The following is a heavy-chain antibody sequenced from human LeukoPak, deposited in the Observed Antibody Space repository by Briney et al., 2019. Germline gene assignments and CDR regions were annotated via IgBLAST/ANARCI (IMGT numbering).Heavy chain of an antibody. J-gene: IGHJ4*02. CDR3: ARDPSLPSGAFDY. CDR1: GGSISSGSYY. D-gene: IGHD3-10*01. Sequence: SQTLSLTCTVSGGSISSGSYYWSWIRQPAGKGLEWIGRIYTSGSTNYNTSLKSRVTISVDTSKNQFSLKLSSVTAADTGVYYCARDPSLPSGAFDYWGQGTLVTVSS. V-gene: IGHV4-61*02. CDR2: IYTSGST.